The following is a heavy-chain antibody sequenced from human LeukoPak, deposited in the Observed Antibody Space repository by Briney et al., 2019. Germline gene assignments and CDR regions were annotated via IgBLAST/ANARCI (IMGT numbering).Heavy chain of an antibody. Sequence: PSETLSLTCAVYGGSFSGYYWSWIRQPPGKGLEWIGEINHSGSTNYNPSLKGRVTISVDTSKNQFSLKLSSVTAADTAVYYCARGPPSLRVILTGYYSSDAFDIWGQGTMVTVSS. V-gene: IGHV4-34*01. J-gene: IGHJ3*02. CDR3: ARGPPSLRVILTGYYSSDAFDI. CDR2: INHSGST. D-gene: IGHD3-9*01. CDR1: GGSFSGYY.